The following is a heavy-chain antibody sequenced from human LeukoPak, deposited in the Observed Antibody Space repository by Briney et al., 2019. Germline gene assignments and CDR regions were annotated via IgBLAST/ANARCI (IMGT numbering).Heavy chain of an antibody. CDR1: GGSFSGYY. J-gene: IGHJ5*02. V-gene: IGHV4-34*01. CDR2: INHSGST. CDR3: ARGLKGRKFQWLVLGCWFDP. D-gene: IGHD6-19*01. Sequence: SETLSLTCAVYGGSFSGYYWSWIRQPPGKGLELIGEINHSGSTNYNPSLKSRVTISVDTSKNQFSLKLSSVTAADTAVYYCARGLKGRKFQWLVLGCWFDPWGQGTRVTVSS.